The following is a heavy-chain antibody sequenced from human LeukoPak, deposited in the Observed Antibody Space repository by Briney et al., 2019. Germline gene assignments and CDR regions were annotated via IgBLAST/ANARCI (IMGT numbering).Heavy chain of an antibody. D-gene: IGHD3-3*02. CDR3: ARSKTTFSMHWFDP. CDR2: IYTSGST. Sequence: SQTLSLTCTVSGGSISSYYWSWIRQPAGKGLGWIGRIYTSGSTNYNPSLKSRVTMSVDTSKNQFSLKLSSVTAADTAVYYCARSKTTFSMHWFDPWGQGTLVTVSS. V-gene: IGHV4-4*07. CDR1: GGSISSYY. J-gene: IGHJ5*02.